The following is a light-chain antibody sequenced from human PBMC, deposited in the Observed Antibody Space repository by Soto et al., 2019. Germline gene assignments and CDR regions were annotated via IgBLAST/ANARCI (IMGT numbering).Light chain of an antibody. V-gene: IGKV3-11*01. J-gene: IGKJ3*01. CDR2: DTS. CDR3: QQRRNRVS. Sequence: LTQSPAILSLSPGERATLSCTASQSVDTYIAWYQQRPGQPPRLLIHDTSHRASGVPARFRGSGSGTDFTLTITSLEPEDFGVYFCQQRRNRVSFGPGTRL. CDR1: QSVDTY.